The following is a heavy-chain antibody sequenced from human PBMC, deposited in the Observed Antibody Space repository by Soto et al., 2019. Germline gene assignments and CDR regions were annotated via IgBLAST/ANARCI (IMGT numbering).Heavy chain of an antibody. D-gene: IGHD5-18*01. CDR3: ARGDGHTYGSAFDQ. J-gene: IGHJ4*02. Sequence: QVQVVESGGGVVQPGRSLRLSCGASGSTFSSYAMHWVRQAPGKGLEWVAFISYDGSNKYYADSVTGRFTISRDNSKNTVHLQVNSLRAEDTAVYYCARGDGHTYGSAFDQWGQGTLVTVSS. CDR1: GSTFSSYA. CDR2: ISYDGSNK. V-gene: IGHV3-30-3*01.